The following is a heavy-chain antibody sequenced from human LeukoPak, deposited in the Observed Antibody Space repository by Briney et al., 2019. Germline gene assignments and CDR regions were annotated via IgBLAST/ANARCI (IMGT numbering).Heavy chain of an antibody. CDR3: ARGPKRYSYGLELDY. CDR2: IYTSGST. V-gene: IGHV4-4*07. Sequence: SETLSLTCTVSGGSISSYYWSWIRQPAGKGLEWIGRIYTSGSTNYNPSLKSRVTMSVDTSKNQFSLKLSSVTAADTAVYYCARGPKRYSYGLELDYWGQGTLVTVSS. CDR1: GGSISSYY. J-gene: IGHJ4*02. D-gene: IGHD5-18*01.